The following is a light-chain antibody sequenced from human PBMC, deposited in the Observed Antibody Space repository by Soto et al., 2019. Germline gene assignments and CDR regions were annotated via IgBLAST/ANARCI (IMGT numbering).Light chain of an antibody. CDR1: QSVNIH. Sequence: EIVMTQSPATLSVSPWERATLSCRASQSVNIHLAWYQQKPGQAPRLLIYGASARATGIPAKFSGSGSGTEFTLTISSLQSEDFAVYYCQQYNKWPRTFGQGTKVDIK. CDR2: GAS. V-gene: IGKV3D-15*01. J-gene: IGKJ1*01. CDR3: QQYNKWPRT.